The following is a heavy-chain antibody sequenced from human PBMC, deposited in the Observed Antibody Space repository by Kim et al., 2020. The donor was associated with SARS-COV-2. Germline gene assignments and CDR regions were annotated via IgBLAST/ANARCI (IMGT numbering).Heavy chain of an antibody. CDR2: LYYSGST. V-gene: IGHV4-59*08. CDR3: VGYSSAWYSSFDP. D-gene: IGHD6-19*01. CDR1: GGSITSYY. J-gene: IGHJ5*02. Sequence: ETLSLTCTVSGGSITSYYWSWIRQPPGKGLEWIGYLYYSGSTNSTPSLKSRVTMSIDTSKNQFSLKLTSVTAADTAVYYCVGYSSAWYSSFDPWGQGTLVTVSS.